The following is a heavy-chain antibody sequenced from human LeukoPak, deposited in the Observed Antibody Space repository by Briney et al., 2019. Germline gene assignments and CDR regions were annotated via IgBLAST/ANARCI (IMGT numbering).Heavy chain of an antibody. CDR3: ARRKFGRFGDLPPDY. CDR1: GGSISSSKYY. J-gene: IGHJ4*02. D-gene: IGHD3-10*01. Sequence: SETLSLTCTVSGGSISSSKYYWGWIRQPPGKGLEWIGTIFNNGSTHYNPSLKSRVTISVDTSKNQFSLKLSSVTAADTAVYYCARRKFGRFGDLPPDYWGQGTLVTVSS. CDR2: IFNNGST. V-gene: IGHV4-39*01.